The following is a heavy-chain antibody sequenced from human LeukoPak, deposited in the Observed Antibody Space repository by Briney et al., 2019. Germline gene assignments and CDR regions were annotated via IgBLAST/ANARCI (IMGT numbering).Heavy chain of an antibody. CDR2: INTAGET. V-gene: IGHV3-13*01. D-gene: IGHD3-22*01. CDR3: AKGSYYDSSGSFYFDY. Sequence: GGSLRLSCAASGFTFSNYDMHWVRQVTGKGLEWVSAINTAGETYYPGSAKGRFTISRENAKNTLYVQVNSLGTEDTAAYYCAKGSYYDSSGSFYFDYWGQGTLVTVSS. J-gene: IGHJ4*02. CDR1: GFTFSNYD.